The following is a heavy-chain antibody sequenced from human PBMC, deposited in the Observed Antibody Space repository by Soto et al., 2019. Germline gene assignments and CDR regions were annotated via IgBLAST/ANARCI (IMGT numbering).Heavy chain of an antibody. D-gene: IGHD3-3*01. CDR1: GFTFSSYA. CDR3: ATLPYDFWSGYPDEMNYYYIDF. CDR2: ISSNGGST. J-gene: IGHJ6*03. Sequence: PGGSLRLSCAASGFTFSSYAMHWVRQAPGKGLEYVSAISSNGGSTYYANSVKGRFTISRDNSKNTLYLQMGSLRAEDMAVYYCATLPYDFWSGYPDEMNYYYIDFSGRGTTVTGSS. V-gene: IGHV3-64*01.